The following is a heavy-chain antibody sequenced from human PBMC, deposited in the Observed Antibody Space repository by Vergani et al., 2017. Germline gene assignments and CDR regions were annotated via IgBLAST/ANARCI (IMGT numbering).Heavy chain of an antibody. CDR3: ARGSDDFWSGYSLDV. D-gene: IGHD3-3*01. J-gene: IGHJ6*04. Sequence: QVQLVQSGAEVKKPGASVRVSCKASGFTFTSYHIHWVRQAPGQGLEWMGWMNPNSGNTGYAQKFQGRVTMTRNTSISTAYMELSSLRSEDTAVYYCARGSDDFWSGYSLDVWGKGTTVTVSS. CDR2: MNPNSGNT. CDR1: GFTFTSYH. V-gene: IGHV1-8*01.